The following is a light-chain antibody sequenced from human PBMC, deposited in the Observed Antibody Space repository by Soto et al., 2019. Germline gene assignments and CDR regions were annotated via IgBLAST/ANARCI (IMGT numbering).Light chain of an antibody. Sequence: QSALTQPPSASGSPGQSVTISCTGTISDVGGYKYVSWYQHHPGKDPKVVIYEVTKRPSGVPDRFSGSQSGNTASLTVSGLQAEDEADYYCSSYGGTNNVVFGGGTKLTVL. CDR3: SSYGGTNNVV. V-gene: IGLV2-8*01. CDR1: ISDVGGYKY. J-gene: IGLJ2*01. CDR2: EVT.